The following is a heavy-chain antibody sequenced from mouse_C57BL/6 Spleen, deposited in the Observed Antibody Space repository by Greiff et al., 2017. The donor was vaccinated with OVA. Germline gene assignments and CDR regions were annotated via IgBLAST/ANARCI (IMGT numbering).Heavy chain of an antibody. CDR3: ARWDGSSSWFAY. V-gene: IGHV1-82*01. Sequence: VQLQQSGPELVKPGASVKISCKASGYAFSSSWMNWVKQRPGKGLEWIGRIYPGDGDTNYNGKFKGKATLTADKSSSTAYMQLSSLTSEDSAVYFCARWDGSSSWFAYWGQGTLVTVSA. D-gene: IGHD1-1*01. CDR1: GYAFSSSW. J-gene: IGHJ3*01. CDR2: IYPGDGDT.